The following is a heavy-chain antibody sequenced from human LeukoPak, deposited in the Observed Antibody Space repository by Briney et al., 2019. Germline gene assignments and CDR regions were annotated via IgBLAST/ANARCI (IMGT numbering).Heavy chain of an antibody. Sequence: VKVSCKASGYTFTGYYMHWVRQAPGQGLEWMGWINPNSGGTNYAQKFQGRVTMTRDTSISTAYMELSRLRSDDTAVYYCARGETKWGSSNWGYYYYYMDVWGKGTTVTISS. D-gene: IGHD6-13*01. CDR3: ARGETKWGSSNWGYYYYYMDV. J-gene: IGHJ6*03. V-gene: IGHV1-2*02. CDR1: GYTFTGYY. CDR2: INPNSGGT.